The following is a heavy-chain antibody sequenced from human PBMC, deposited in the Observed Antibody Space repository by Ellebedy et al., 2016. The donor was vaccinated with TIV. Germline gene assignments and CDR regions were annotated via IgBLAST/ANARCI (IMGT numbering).Heavy chain of an antibody. D-gene: IGHD1-1*01. CDR3: ARHTTVGIYYYGLDV. CDR1: GFTVSTSY. V-gene: IGHV3-53*01. CDR2: IFSTGNI. Sequence: GESLKISCAASGFTVSTSYMSWVRQAPGKGLEWVSIIFSTGNIFHVDSVKGRFTISRDNSKNTLYLQMNSLRAEDTAVYYCARHTTVGIYYYGLDVWGQGTTVTVSS. J-gene: IGHJ6*01.